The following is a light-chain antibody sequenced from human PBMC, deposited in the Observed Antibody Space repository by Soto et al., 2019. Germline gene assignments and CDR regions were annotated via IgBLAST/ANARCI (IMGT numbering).Light chain of an antibody. CDR1: QAVSSN. CDR2: AAS. Sequence: EIVMTQSPATLSVSPGERATLSCRASQAVSSNLAWYQQKPGQAPRLLIYAASTRAAGIPDRFSGSGSGTGFTLTITSLQSEDFATYYCQQYNSYSSWTFGQGTKVDIK. J-gene: IGKJ1*01. V-gene: IGKV3-15*01. CDR3: QQYNSYSSWT.